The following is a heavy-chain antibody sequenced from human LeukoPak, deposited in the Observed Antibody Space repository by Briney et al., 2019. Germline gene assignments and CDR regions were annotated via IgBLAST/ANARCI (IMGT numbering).Heavy chain of an antibody. CDR1: GISFSRYR. J-gene: IGHJ4*02. CDR3: ASHHFVDVSNSRIFFDL. V-gene: IGHV3-7*01. Sequence: QSGGSLRLSCAASGISFSRYRVNGGRRAREKGLGRVAIIKKDGSEAYYVVSVKGRFPISTDNAKTSLYLHMKSLRAEHTAVYYCASHHFVDVSNSRIFFDLWGQETRVTVSS. D-gene: IGHD3-9*01. CDR2: IKKDGSEA.